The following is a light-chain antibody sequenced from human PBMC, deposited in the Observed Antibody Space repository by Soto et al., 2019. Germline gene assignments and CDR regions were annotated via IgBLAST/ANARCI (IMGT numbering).Light chain of an antibody. V-gene: IGKV3D-20*02. J-gene: IGKJ3*01. Sequence: EIVLTQSPGTLSLSPGERATLSCRASQSVSSSYLVWHQQKPGHAPRLLIYAASRRATGIPDRFSGSGSGTDFTLTISSLEPEDFAVYHCQQRSNWPGTFGPGTKVDIK. CDR1: QSVSSSY. CDR2: AAS. CDR3: QQRSNWPGT.